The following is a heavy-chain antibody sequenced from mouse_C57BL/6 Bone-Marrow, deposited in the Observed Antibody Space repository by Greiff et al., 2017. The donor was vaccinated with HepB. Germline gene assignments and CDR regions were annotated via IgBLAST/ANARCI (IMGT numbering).Heavy chain of an antibody. CDR1: GYTFTSYW. CDR3: ERWSTTVVAPDYAMDY. Sequence: VHLVESGAELAKPGASVKLSCKASGYTFTSYWMHWVKQRPGQGLEWIGYINPSSGYTKYNQKFKDKDTLTADKSSSTAYMQLSSLTYEDSAVYYCERWSTTVVAPDYAMDYWGQGTSVTVSS. V-gene: IGHV1-7*01. D-gene: IGHD1-1*01. CDR2: INPSSGYT. J-gene: IGHJ4*01.